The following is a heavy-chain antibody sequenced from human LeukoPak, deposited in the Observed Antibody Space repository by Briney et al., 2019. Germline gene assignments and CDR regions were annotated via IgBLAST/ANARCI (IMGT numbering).Heavy chain of an antibody. D-gene: IGHD1-7*01. CDR3: AKRPYNWNSGWFDP. J-gene: IGHJ5*02. CDR2: ISGSGGST. Sequence: PGGSLRLSCAASGFTFSSYAMSWVRQAPGKGLEWVSAISGSGGSTYYADSVKGRFTISRDNSKNTLYLQMNSLRAEDTAVYHCAKRPYNWNSGWFDPWGQGTLVTVSS. CDR1: GFTFSSYA. V-gene: IGHV3-23*01.